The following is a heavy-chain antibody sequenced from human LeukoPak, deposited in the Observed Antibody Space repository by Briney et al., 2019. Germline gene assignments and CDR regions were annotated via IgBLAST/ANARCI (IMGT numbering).Heavy chain of an antibody. CDR1: GFTFSSYS. CDR2: ISSSGNTI. CDR3: ARLRGYSYGYGDY. D-gene: IGHD5-18*01. Sequence: QPGGSLRLSCAASGFTFSSYSMNWVRQAPGKGLEWVSYISSSGNTIDYADSVKGRFTISRDNAKNSLYLQMVSLRAEDTAVYYCARLRGYSYGYGDYWGQGTLVTVYS. J-gene: IGHJ4*02. V-gene: IGHV3-48*04.